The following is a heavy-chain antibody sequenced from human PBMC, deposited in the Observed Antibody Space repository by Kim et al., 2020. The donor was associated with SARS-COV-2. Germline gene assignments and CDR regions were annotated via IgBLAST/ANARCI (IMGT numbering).Heavy chain of an antibody. V-gene: IGHV3-74*01. D-gene: IGHD3-22*01. CDR3: ARVPHYDSSGYYFDY. Sequence: ASVKGRFTISRDNAKNTLYLEMNNLRVEDTAVYYCARVPHYDSSGYYFDYWGQGTLVSVSP. J-gene: IGHJ4*02.